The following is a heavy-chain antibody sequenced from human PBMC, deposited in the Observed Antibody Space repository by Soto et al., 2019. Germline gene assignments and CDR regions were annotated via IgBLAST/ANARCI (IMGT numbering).Heavy chain of an antibody. CDR3: VNYDFWSGYSYYYGMDV. J-gene: IGHJ6*02. CDR2: IYYSGST. Sequence: PSETLSLTCTVSGGSISSSSYYWGWIRQPPGKGLEWIGSIYYSGSTYYNPSLKSRVTISVDTSKNQFSLKLFSVTAADTAVYYCVNYDFWSGYSYYYGMDVWGQGTTVTVS. CDR1: GGSISSSSYY. V-gene: IGHV4-39*01. D-gene: IGHD3-3*01.